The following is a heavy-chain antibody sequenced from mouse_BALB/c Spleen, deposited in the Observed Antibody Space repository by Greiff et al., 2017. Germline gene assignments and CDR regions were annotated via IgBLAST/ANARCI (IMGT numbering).Heavy chain of an antibody. CDR2: INHSSGYT. CDR1: GYTFTSYT. V-gene: IGHV1-4*01. D-gene: IGHD1-1*02. J-gene: IGHJ4*01. Sequence: QVQLQQSGAELARPGASVKMSCKASGYTFTSYTMHWVKQRPGQGLEWIGYINHSSGYTNYNQKFKDKATLTADKSSSTAYMQLSSLTSEDSAVYYCARGGGNYAMDYWGQGTSVTVSS. CDR3: ARGGGNYAMDY.